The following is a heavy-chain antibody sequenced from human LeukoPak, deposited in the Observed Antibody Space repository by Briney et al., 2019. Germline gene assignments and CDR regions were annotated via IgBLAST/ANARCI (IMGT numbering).Heavy chain of an antibody. J-gene: IGHJ4*02. V-gene: IGHV3-21*01. Sequence: GGSLRLSCAASGFTFSSYSMNWVRQAPGKGLEWVSSISSSSSYIYYADSVKGRFTISRDNAKNSLYLQMNSLRAEDTAVYYCARGGPYYDILTGTTSYYFDYWGQGTLVTVSS. CDR1: GFTFSSYS. D-gene: IGHD3-9*01. CDR3: ARGGPYYDILTGTTSYYFDY. CDR2: ISSSSSYI.